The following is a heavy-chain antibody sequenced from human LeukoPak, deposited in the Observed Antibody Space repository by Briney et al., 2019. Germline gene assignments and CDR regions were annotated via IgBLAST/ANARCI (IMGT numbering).Heavy chain of an antibody. CDR2: ITNSGGDT. D-gene: IGHD6-6*01. CDR3: AKGSSSSRPYYFDY. CDR1: GFTFSSYA. V-gene: IGHV3-23*01. Sequence: PGGSLRLSCAASGFTFSSYAMSWVRQAPGKGLEWVSAITNSGGDTYHADSVKGRFTISSDNSKNTLYLQMNSLRVEDTAVYYCAKGSSSSRPYYFDYWGQGTLVTVSS. J-gene: IGHJ4*02.